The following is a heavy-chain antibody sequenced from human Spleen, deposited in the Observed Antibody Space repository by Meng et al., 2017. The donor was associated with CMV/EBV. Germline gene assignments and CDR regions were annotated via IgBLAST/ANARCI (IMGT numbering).Heavy chain of an antibody. D-gene: IGHD2-2*01. CDR1: GGSISSYY. CDR2: IYYSGST. CDR3: ARHFRPAAPFDY. Sequence: SETLSFTCTVSGGSISSYYWSWIRQPPGKGLEWIGSIYYSGSTYYNPSLKSRVTISVDTSKNQFSLKLSSVTAADTAVYYCARHFRPAAPFDYWGQGTLVTVSS. J-gene: IGHJ4*02. V-gene: IGHV4-59*05.